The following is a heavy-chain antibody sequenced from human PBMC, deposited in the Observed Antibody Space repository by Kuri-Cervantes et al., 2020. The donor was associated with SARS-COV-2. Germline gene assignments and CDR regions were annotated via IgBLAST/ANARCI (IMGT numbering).Heavy chain of an antibody. Sequence: LSLTCAASGFTFSSYAMSWVRQAPGKGLEWVSAISGSGGGTYYADSVKGRFTISRDNSKNTLYLQMNSLRAEDTAVYYCAGASSSWYRGSWFDPWGQGTLVTVSS. V-gene: IGHV3-23*01. D-gene: IGHD6-13*01. CDR2: ISGSGGGT. CDR3: AGASSSWYRGSWFDP. CDR1: GFTFSSYA. J-gene: IGHJ5*02.